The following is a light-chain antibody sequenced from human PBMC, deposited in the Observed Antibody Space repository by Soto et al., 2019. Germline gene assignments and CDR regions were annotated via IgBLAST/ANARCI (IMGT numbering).Light chain of an antibody. V-gene: IGKV1D-16*01. CDR3: QQYDIYPLT. CDR2: AAS. J-gene: IGKJ4*01. Sequence: DVQMTQSPSSLSASVGDRVTITCRASQDINSYLAWYQQKPGNAPKSLIYAASSLQTGVPSRFSGSESGTDFTLTISNLQPEDSAIYYCQQYDIYPLTFGGGNKVEIK. CDR1: QDINSY.